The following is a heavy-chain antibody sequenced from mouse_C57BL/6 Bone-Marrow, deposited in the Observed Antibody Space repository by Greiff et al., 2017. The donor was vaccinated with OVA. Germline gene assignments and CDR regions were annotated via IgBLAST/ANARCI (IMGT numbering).Heavy chain of an antibody. V-gene: IGHV10-1*01. CDR3: VRHYSGNFDY. D-gene: IGHD1-3*01. CDR2: IRSKSNNYAT. J-gene: IGHJ2*01. CDR1: GFSFNTYA. Sequence: EVKLMESGGGLVQPKGSLKLSCAASGFSFNTYAMNWVRQAPGKGLEWVARIRSKSNNYATYYADSVKDRFTISRDDSESMLYLQMNNLKTEGTAMYYCVRHYSGNFDYRGEGTTLTLSS.